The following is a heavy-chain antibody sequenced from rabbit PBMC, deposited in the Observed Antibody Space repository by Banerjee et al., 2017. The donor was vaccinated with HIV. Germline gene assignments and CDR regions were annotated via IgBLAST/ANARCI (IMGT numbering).Heavy chain of an antibody. V-gene: IGHV1S40*01. CDR3: VRENYAYGYDGYAYARLDL. D-gene: IGHD6-1*01. J-gene: IGHJ3*01. CDR2: IDAGSSDST. Sequence: QSLEESGGDLVKPGASLTLTCTASGFSFSSSQWICWVRQAPGKGLEWIACIDAGSSDSTYYASWAKGRLTISKTSSTTVTLQMTSLTAADTATYFCVRENYAYGYDGYAYARLDLWGQGTLVTVS. CDR1: GFSFSSSQW.